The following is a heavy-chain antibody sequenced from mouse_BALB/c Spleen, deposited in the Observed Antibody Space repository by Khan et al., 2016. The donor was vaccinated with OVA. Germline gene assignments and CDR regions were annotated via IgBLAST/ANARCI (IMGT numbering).Heavy chain of an antibody. CDR2: IWGGGGT. CDR3: ARAYYRYDGYYAMDY. V-gene: IGHV2-6-4*01. J-gene: IGHJ4*01. CDR1: GFSLSRYN. Sequence: VQLKDSGPGLVAPSQSLSITCTVSGFSLSRYNIHWVRQPPGKGLEWLGMIWGGGGTDYNSTLKSRLSISKDNSKSQVFLKMNSLQTDDTARYYGARAYYRYDGYYAMDYWGQGTSVTVSS. D-gene: IGHD2-14*01.